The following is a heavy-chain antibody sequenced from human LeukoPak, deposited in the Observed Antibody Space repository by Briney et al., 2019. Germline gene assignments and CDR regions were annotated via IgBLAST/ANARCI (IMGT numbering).Heavy chain of an antibody. CDR1: GYTFTSYG. V-gene: IGHV1-2*02. J-gene: IGHJ3*02. CDR3: ARAGFGGFAFDI. D-gene: IGHD3-16*01. CDR2: INPNSGGT. Sequence: ASVKVSCKASGYTFTSYGISWVRQAPGQGLEWMGWINPNSGGTNYAQKFQGRVTMTRDTSISTAYMELSRLRSDDTAVYYCARAGFGGFAFDIWGQGTMVAVSS.